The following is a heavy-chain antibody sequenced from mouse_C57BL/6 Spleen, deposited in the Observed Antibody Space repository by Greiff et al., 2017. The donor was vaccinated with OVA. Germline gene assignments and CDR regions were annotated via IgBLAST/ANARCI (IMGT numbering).Heavy chain of an antibody. V-gene: IGHV1-54*01. J-gene: IGHJ1*03. Sequence: VQLQQSGAELVRPGTSVKVSCKASGYAFTNYLIEWVKQRPGQGLEWIGVINPGSGGTHYNEKFKGKATLTADKSSSTAYMQLSSLTSEDSAVYFCARGELDWYFDVWGTGTTVTVSS. CDR3: ARGELDWYFDV. CDR2: INPGSGGT. CDR1: GYAFTNYL.